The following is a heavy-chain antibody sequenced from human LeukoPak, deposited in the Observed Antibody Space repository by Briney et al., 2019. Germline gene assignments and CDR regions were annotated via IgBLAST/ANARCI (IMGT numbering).Heavy chain of an antibody. D-gene: IGHD3-9*01. CDR2: IYYSGST. V-gene: IGHV4-59*01. CDR3: ARANYDILTGYYDGLDY. J-gene: IGHJ4*02. Sequence: PSETLSLTCTVSGGSLSSYYWSWIRQPPGKGLEWIGYIYYSGSTNYNPSLKSRVTISVDTSKNQFSLKLSSVTAADTAVYYCARANYDILTGYYDGLDYWGQGTLVTVSS. CDR1: GGSLSSYY.